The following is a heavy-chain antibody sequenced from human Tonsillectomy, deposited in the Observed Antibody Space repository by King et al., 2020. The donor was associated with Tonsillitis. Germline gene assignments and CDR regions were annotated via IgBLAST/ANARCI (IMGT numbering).Heavy chain of an antibody. V-gene: IGHV3-23*04. CDR1: GFTFSSYA. Sequence: VQLVESGGGLVQPGGSLRLSCAASGFTFSSYAMSWVRQAPGKGLEWVSAISGSGGSTYYADSVKGRFTISRDNSKTTLHLQMNSLRAEDTAVYYCAKTYYYDSSGYYYDYWGQGTLVTVSS. CDR2: ISGSGGST. J-gene: IGHJ4*02. CDR3: AKTYYYDSSGYYYDY. D-gene: IGHD3-22*01.